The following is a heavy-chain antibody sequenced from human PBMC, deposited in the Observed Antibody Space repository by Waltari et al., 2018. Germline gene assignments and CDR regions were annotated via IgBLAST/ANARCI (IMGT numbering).Heavy chain of an antibody. CDR2: IYYSGST. V-gene: IGHV4-39*07. D-gene: IGHD3-10*01. CDR1: GGSISSSSYY. CDR3: ARRITMVRGAFDP. Sequence: QLQLQESGPGLVKPSETLSLTCTVSGGSISSSSYYWGWIRQPPGKGLEWIGSIYYSGSTYYNPSLKSRVTISVDTSKNQFSLKLSSVTAADTAVYYCARRITMVRGAFDPWGQGTLVTVSS. J-gene: IGHJ5*02.